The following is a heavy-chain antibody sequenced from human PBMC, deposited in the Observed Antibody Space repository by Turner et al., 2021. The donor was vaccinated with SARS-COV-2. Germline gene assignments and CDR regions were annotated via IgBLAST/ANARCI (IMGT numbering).Heavy chain of an antibody. CDR2: IYYSGST. V-gene: IGHV4-39*01. D-gene: IGHD3-10*01. J-gene: IGHJ6*02. CDR3: ARLLNPGSYYYYYYGMDV. CDR1: GGSISSSNYY. Sequence: QLHLQESGPGLVKPSETLSLTCTVSGGSISSSNYYWGWIRQPPGKGLEWIGSIYYSGSTYYNPSLKSRVTISVDTSKNQFSLKLSSVTAADTAVYYCARLLNPGSYYYYYYGMDVWGQGTTVTVSS.